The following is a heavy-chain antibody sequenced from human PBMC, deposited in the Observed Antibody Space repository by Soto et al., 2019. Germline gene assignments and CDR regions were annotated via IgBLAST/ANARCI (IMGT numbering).Heavy chain of an antibody. CDR1: GGTFSSYA. CDR3: ARARPYSSSLPTFYYYYGMDV. CDR2: IIPIFGTA. J-gene: IGHJ6*02. Sequence: GASVKVSCKASGGTFSSYAISWVRQAPGQGLEWMGGIIPIFGTANYAQKFQGRVTITADESTSTAYMELSSLRSEDTAVYYCARARPYSSSLPTFYYYYGMDVWGQGTTVTVSS. D-gene: IGHD6-13*01. V-gene: IGHV1-69*13.